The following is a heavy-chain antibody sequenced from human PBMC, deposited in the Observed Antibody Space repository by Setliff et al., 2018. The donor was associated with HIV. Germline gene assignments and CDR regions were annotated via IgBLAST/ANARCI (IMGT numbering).Heavy chain of an antibody. V-gene: IGHV3-43D*04. J-gene: IGHJ6*02. CDR1: GFAFGDYA. CDR3: AKDYFEQQFVRNYYYYGMDV. Sequence: GGSLRLSCAASGFAFGDYAMHWVRQPPGKGLEWVSLISWDGARTYYADSVKGRFTVARDNSKNSLYLQMNTLRPEDTALYYCAKDYFEQQFVRNYYYYGMDVWGQGTTVTVSS. CDR2: ISWDGART. D-gene: IGHD3-10*01.